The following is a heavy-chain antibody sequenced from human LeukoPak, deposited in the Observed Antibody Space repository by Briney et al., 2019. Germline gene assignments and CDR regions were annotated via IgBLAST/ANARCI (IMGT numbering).Heavy chain of an antibody. V-gene: IGHV3-48*02. CDR1: GFTFSSYS. Sequence: GGSLRLSCAASGFTFSSYSMNWLRQAPGKGLEWVSYISSSSSAIYYADSVKGRFTISRDNAKNSLYLQMNSLRDEDTAFYYCARGLTTVTRSPFDYWGQGTLVTVSS. CDR2: ISSSSSAI. D-gene: IGHD4-17*01. J-gene: IGHJ4*02. CDR3: ARGLTTVTRSPFDY.